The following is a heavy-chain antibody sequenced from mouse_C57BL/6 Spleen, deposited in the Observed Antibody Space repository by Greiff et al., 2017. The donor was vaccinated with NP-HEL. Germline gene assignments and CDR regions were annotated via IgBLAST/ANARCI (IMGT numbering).Heavy chain of an antibody. CDR2: IDPENGDT. J-gene: IGHJ2*01. CDR3: TTLITTVVAEPNFDY. D-gene: IGHD1-1*01. CDR1: GFNIKDDY. Sequence: VQLQQSGAELVRPGASVKLSCTASGFNIKDDYMHWVKQRPEQGLEWIGWIDPENGDTEYASKFQGKATITADTSSNTAYLQLSSLTSEDTAFYYCTTLITTVVAEPNFDYWGQGTTLTVSS. V-gene: IGHV14-4*01.